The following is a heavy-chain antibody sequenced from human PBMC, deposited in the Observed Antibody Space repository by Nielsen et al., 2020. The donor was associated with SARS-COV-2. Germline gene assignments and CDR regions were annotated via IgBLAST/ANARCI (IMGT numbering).Heavy chain of an antibody. V-gene: IGHV4-31*03. Sequence: SETLSLTCTVSGGSISSGGYYWSWIRQHPGKGLEWIGYIYYSGSTYYNPSLKSRVTISVDTSKNQFSLKLSSVTAADTAVYYCARRNDYDFDYWGQGTLVTVSS. D-gene: IGHD4-17*01. CDR1: GGSISSGGYY. CDR3: ARRNDYDFDY. CDR2: IYYSGST. J-gene: IGHJ4*02.